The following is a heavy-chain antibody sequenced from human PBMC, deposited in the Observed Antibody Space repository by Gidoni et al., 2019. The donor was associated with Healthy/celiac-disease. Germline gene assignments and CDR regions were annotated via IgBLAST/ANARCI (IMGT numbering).Heavy chain of an antibody. V-gene: IGHV3-9*01. Sequence: EVQLVESGGGLVQPGRSLRLSCAASGFTFDDSAMHWVRQAPGKGLEWVSGISWNSGSIGYADSVKGRFTISRDNAKNSLYLQMNSLRAEDTALYYCAKGVYSSSAGRSLFDIWGQGTMVTVSS. CDR2: ISWNSGSI. CDR3: AKGVYSSSAGRSLFDI. CDR1: GFTFDDSA. D-gene: IGHD6-6*01. J-gene: IGHJ3*02.